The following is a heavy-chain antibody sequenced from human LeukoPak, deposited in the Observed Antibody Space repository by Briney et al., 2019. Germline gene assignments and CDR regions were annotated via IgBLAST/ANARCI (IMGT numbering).Heavy chain of an antibody. CDR2: VKSKSDGGAI. D-gene: IGHD1-7*01. Sequence: GGSLRLSCGGSGFTFTDAWMSWVRQVPGKGLEWVGRVKSKSDGGAIDYAAPVKGRFIISRDDSKNMVYLQMNSLKTEDTAVYFCAAGTGTSDFDHWGQGTLVTVSS. CDR1: GFTFTDAW. V-gene: IGHV3-15*01. J-gene: IGHJ4*02. CDR3: AAGTGTSDFDH.